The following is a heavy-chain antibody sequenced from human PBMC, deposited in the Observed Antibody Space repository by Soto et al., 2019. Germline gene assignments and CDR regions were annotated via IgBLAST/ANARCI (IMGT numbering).Heavy chain of an antibody. CDR1: GDSVSSNSAA. D-gene: IGHD3-22*01. CDR2: TYYRSKWYN. J-gene: IGHJ6*02. Sequence: SQTLSLTCAISGDSVSSNSAAWNWIRQSPSRGLEWLGRTYYRSKWYNDYAVSVKSRITINPDTSKNQFSLQPNSVTPEDTAVYYCARDFNNYYDSSAVYYGMDVWGQGTTVTVSS. CDR3: ARDFNNYYDSSAVYYGMDV. V-gene: IGHV6-1*01.